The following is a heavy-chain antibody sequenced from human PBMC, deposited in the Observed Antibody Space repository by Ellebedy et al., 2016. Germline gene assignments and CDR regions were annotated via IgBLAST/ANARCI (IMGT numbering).Heavy chain of an antibody. V-gene: IGHV1-24*01. CDR1: AYSLTELS. J-gene: IGHJ4*02. D-gene: IGHD6-6*01. CDR2: LDPEDGEK. Sequence: ASVKVSCKVSAYSLTELSMHWVRQAPGKGLEWMGGLDPEDGEKKYGEKFKGRVTMTEDTSTDIAYMELSSLRSEDTGVYYCAADPEYSSSSWFDYWGQGTLVTVSS. CDR3: AADPEYSSSSWFDY.